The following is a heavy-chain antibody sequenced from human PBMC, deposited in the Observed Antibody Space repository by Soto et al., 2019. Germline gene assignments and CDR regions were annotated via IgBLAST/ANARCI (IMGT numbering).Heavy chain of an antibody. CDR1: GYTFTSYG. D-gene: IGHD3-10*01. CDR3: ARHRPYGSGSYHKDLFDY. J-gene: IGHJ4*02. Sequence: ASVKVSCKASGYTFTSYGISWVRQAPGQGLEWMGWISAYNGNTNYAQKLQGRVTMTTDTSTSTAYMELRSLRSDDTAVYYCARHRPYGSGSYHKDLFDYWGQGTLVTVS. V-gene: IGHV1-18*01. CDR2: ISAYNGNT.